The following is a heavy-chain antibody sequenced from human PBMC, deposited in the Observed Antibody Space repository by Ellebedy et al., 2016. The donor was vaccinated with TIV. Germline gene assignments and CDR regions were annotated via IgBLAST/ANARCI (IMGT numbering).Heavy chain of an antibody. CDR2: SKHSGGST. V-gene: IGHV1-46*01. CDR1: GYTFTNYY. Sequence: AASVKVSCKASGYTFTNYYIHWVRQAPGQGLEWMGISKHSGGSTSHAQKFRGRVATTMDTATNTVYMELSSLRSEDTAVYYCARADMSMEKPLDYWGQGTLVTVSS. J-gene: IGHJ4*02. D-gene: IGHD2-15*01. CDR3: ARADMSMEKPLDY.